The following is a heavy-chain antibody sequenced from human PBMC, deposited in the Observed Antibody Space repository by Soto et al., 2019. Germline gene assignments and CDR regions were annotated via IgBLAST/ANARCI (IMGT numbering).Heavy chain of an antibody. Sequence: SETLSLTCTVSGGSISSSSYYWGWIRQPPGKGLEWIGSIYYSGSTYYNPSLKSRVTISVDTSKNQFSLKLSSVTAADTAAYYCARRGSGSYSDYWGQGTLVTVS. V-gene: IGHV4-39*01. D-gene: IGHD3-10*01. J-gene: IGHJ4*02. CDR1: GGSISSSSYY. CDR3: ARRGSGSYSDY. CDR2: IYYSGST.